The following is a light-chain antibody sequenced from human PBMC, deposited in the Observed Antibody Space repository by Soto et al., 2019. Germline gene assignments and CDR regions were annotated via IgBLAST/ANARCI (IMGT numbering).Light chain of an antibody. CDR1: SSDVGGYNY. V-gene: IGLV2-14*01. Sequence: QSALTQPASVSGSPGQSITISCTGTSSDVGGYNYVSWYQHHPGKAPKLMIYEVNNRPSGISNRFSGSKSGNTASLTISGLQAEDEADYYCNSYTSSSFWVFGGGTKVTVL. CDR2: EVN. CDR3: NSYTSSSFWV. J-gene: IGLJ3*02.